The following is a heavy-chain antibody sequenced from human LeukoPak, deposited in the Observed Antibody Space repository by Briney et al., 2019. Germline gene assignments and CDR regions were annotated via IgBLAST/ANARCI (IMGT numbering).Heavy chain of an antibody. D-gene: IGHD3-3*01. V-gene: IGHV1-18*01. Sequence: ASVKVSCKASGYTFTSYGISWVRQAPGQGLEWMGWISAYNGNTNYAQKLQGRVTMTTDTSTSTAYMELRSLRSDDTAVYYCARDGGTIFGVVIIKAMDVWGKGTTVTVSS. CDR3: ARDGGTIFGVVIIKAMDV. CDR2: ISAYNGNT. J-gene: IGHJ6*03. CDR1: GYTFTSYG.